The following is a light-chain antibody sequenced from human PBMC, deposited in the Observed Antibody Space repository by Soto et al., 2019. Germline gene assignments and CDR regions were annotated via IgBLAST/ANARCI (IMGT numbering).Light chain of an antibody. J-gene: IGKJ5*01. V-gene: IGKV3-11*01. Sequence: IVLTQSPATLSVSPGGRATLSFRASQSIIDTLAWYQQKPGQAPRLLIYDASNRATGIPARFSGSGSGTDFTLTISSLEPEDFAVYYCQQRSNWPPITFGQGTRLEIK. CDR2: DAS. CDR1: QSIIDT. CDR3: QQRSNWPPIT.